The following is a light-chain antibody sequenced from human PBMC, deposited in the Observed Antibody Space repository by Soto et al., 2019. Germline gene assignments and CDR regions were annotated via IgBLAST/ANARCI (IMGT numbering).Light chain of an antibody. CDR2: KAS. J-gene: IGKJ5*01. CDR1: QSISSW. Sequence: DIHMTQSPSTLSASLGDRVTITFRASQSISSWLAWYQQKPGKAPKLLIYKASSLESGVPSRFSGSGSGTEFTLTISSLQPDDFATYYCQQYNSYPYTFGQGTRLEIK. CDR3: QQYNSYPYT. V-gene: IGKV1-5*03.